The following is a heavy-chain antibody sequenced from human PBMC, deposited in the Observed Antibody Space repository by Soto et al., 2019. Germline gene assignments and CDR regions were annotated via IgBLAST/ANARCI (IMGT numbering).Heavy chain of an antibody. D-gene: IGHD2-15*01. CDR2: IFYTGST. V-gene: IGHV4-61*08. Sequence: SETLSLTCTVSGGPFSRGGYYWSWIRQHPGKGLECIGYIFYTGSTNYNPSLKSRVTISVDTSKNQFSLKLSSVTAADTAVYYCAALTPIRLFDYWGQGTLVTVSS. J-gene: IGHJ4*02. CDR1: GGPFSRGGYY. CDR3: AALTPIRLFDY.